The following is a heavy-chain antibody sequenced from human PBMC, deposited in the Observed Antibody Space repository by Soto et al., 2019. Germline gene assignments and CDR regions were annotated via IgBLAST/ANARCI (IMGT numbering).Heavy chain of an antibody. J-gene: IGHJ4*02. V-gene: IGHV4-31*11. CDR2: ISYTGTT. D-gene: IGHD3-16*02. CDR1: GASISSDAYY. Sequence: PSETLSLTCAVSGASISSDAYYWIWIRQHPGKGLEWIGYISYTGTTYYNPSLKSRVTISVDTSKNQFSLKLTSVTAADTALYYCARYRFSDTWSKFDYWGQGTLVTVSS. CDR3: ARYRFSDTWSKFDY.